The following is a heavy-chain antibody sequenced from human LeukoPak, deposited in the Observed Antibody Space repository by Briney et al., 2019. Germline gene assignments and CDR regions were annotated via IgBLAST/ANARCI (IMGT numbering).Heavy chain of an antibody. V-gene: IGHV4-59*01. CDR2: IYYSGST. CDR3: AREQLYYYMDV. Sequence: SETLSLTCTVSGGSMSSYYWSWIRQPPGKGLEWIGYIYYSGSTNYNPSLKSRVTISVDTSKNQFSLKLSSVTAADTAVYYCAREQLYYYMDVWGKGTTVTVSS. J-gene: IGHJ6*03. CDR1: GGSMSSYY. D-gene: IGHD2-2*01.